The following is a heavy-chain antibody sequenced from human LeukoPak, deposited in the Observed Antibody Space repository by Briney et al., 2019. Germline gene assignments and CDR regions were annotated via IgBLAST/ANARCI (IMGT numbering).Heavy chain of an antibody. D-gene: IGHD4-17*01. CDR2: ISGSGGST. Sequence: GGSLRLSCAASGFTFSSYAMSWVRQAPGKGLEWVSAISGSGGSTFYADFVQGRLTISRDISKNTLYLQMNSLRAEDTAVYYCEGSGDYDYWGQGTLVTVSS. V-gene: IGHV3-23*01. J-gene: IGHJ4*02. CDR3: EGSGDYDY. CDR1: GFTFSSYA.